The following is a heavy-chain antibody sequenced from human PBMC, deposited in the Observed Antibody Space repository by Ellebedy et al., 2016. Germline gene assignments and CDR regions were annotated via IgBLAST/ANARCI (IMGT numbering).Heavy chain of an antibody. D-gene: IGHD2-21*02. CDR3: ARDIVVVTAVRDYYGMDV. J-gene: IGHJ6*02. Sequence: GESLKISXSVSGFTFSSYRMSWVRQAPGKGLEWVSYISSRSSTIYYADSVKGRFTISRDNAKNSLYLQMSSLRAKDTAVYYCARDIVVVTAVRDYYGMDVWGQGTTVTVSS. CDR1: GFTFSSYR. CDR2: ISSRSSTI. V-gene: IGHV3-48*01.